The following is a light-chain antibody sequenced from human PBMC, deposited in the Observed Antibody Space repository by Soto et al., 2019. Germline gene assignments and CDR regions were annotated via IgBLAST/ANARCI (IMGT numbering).Light chain of an antibody. CDR3: QQRYNWPLT. J-gene: IGKJ4*01. V-gene: IGKV3D-20*02. CDR1: QSINNNY. Sequence: EIVLTQSPGTLSLSPGERATLSCRASQSINNNYFAWYQQKPGRAHRLLIYGASSRATGIPDRFSGSGSGTDFTLTISSLEPEDFAVYYCQQRYNWPLTFGGGTKVEIK. CDR2: GAS.